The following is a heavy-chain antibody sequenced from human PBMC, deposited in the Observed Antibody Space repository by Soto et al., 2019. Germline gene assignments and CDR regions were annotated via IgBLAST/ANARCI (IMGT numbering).Heavy chain of an antibody. CDR3: ATLSRSTGGIFDY. V-gene: IGHV1-69-2*01. J-gene: IGHJ4*02. Sequence: EVQLVQSGAEVKKPWATVKISCNISGYTFTDYYIHWVQQAPGKGLEWMGLVDPEDGETIYAEKFQGRVTKTADTSTDTAYMELSSLRSEDTAVYYCATLSRSTGGIFDYWGQGTLVTVSS. CDR1: GYTFTDYY. CDR2: VDPEDGET. D-gene: IGHD4-4*01.